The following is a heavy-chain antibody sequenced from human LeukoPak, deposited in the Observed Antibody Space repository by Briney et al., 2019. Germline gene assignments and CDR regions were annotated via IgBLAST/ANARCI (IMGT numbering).Heavy chain of an antibody. Sequence: PSETLSLTCTVSGYSISSGYYWGWIRQPPGKGLEWIGSLYHSGSTYYNPSLKSRVTISVDTSKNQFSLKLSSVTAADTAVYYCARAGEDSSSWGYFDYWGQGTLVTVSS. D-gene: IGHD6-13*01. J-gene: IGHJ4*02. CDR3: ARAGEDSSSWGYFDY. CDR1: GYSISSGYY. CDR2: LYHSGST. V-gene: IGHV4-38-2*02.